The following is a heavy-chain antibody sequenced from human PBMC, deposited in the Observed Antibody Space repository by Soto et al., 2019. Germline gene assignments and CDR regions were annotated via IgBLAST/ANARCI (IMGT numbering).Heavy chain of an antibody. V-gene: IGHV4-30-4*01. CDR1: GGSISSGDYY. D-gene: IGHD5-18*01. CDR3: ASVDTAMVADY. J-gene: IGHJ4*02. Sequence: QVQLQESGPGLVKPSQTLSLTCTVSGGSISSGDYYWSWIRQPPGKGLEWIGYIYYSGSTYYNPSLKSRGTISVDTSKNQFSLKLRAVTAADTAVYYCASVDTAMVADYWGQGTLVTVSS. CDR2: IYYSGST.